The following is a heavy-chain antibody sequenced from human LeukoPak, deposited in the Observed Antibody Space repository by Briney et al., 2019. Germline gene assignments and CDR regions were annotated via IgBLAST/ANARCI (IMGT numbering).Heavy chain of an antibody. J-gene: IGHJ3*02. CDR1: GVTLSDHH. CDR2: TRSKARRYTT. CDR3: TRGGGVCDNTAFDI. D-gene: IGHD3-16*01. V-gene: IGHV3-72*01. Sequence: SGGSLRLSCAASGVTLSDHHMDWVRQAPGKGLEGVGRTRSKARRYTTEIAASVKGRFAIARDDSKNSMYLQMNNLKTEDTAVYYCTRGGGVCDNTAFDIWGQGTLVTVSS.